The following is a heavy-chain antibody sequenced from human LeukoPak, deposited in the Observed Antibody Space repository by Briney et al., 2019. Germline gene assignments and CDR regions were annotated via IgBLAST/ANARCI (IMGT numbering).Heavy chain of an antibody. CDR1: GFTFSSYW. Sequence: GSPRLSCAASGFTFSSYWMHWLRQAPGKGLVWVSRISTDGSSTSYADSVKGRFTISRDNGKNTLYLQMNSLRAEDTAVYYCASYLTSSPSGMDVWGQGITVTVSS. D-gene: IGHD2/OR15-2a*01. V-gene: IGHV3-74*01. CDR3: ASYLTSSPSGMDV. J-gene: IGHJ6*01. CDR2: ISTDGSST.